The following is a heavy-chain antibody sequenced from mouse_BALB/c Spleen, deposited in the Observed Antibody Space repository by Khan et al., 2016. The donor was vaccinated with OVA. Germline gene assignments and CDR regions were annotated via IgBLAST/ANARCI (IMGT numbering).Heavy chain of an antibody. CDR2: IWSDGST. D-gene: IGHD2-10*01. CDR3: ARQPYYHYNIMDY. V-gene: IGHV2-6-1*01. J-gene: IGHJ4*01. Sequence: VKLEESGPGLVAPSQSLSITCTISGFSLTNYGIHWVRQPPGKGLEWLVVIWSDGSTNYNSALKSRLTISKDNSKNQIFLKMDSLQTDDTAMYFCARQPYYHYNIMDYWGQGTSVTVSS. CDR1: GFSLTNYG.